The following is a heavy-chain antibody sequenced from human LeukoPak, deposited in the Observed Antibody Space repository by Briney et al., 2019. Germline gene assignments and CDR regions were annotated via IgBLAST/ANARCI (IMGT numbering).Heavy chain of an antibody. D-gene: IGHD2-2*01. J-gene: IGHJ4*02. Sequence: ASVKVSCKASGGTFSSYAISWVRQAPGQGLEWMGGIIPIFGTANYAQKFQGRVTITADESTSTAYIELSSLRSEDTAVYYCASLEGSNTIHYWGQGTLVTVSS. V-gene: IGHV1-69*13. CDR3: ASLEGSNTIHY. CDR1: GGTFSSYA. CDR2: IIPIFGTA.